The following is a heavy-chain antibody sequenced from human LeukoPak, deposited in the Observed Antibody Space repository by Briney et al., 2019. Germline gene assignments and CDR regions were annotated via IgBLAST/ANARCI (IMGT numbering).Heavy chain of an antibody. CDR1: GYTFTNYA. V-gene: IGHV1-2*02. Sequence: GASVKVSCKASGYTFTNYAMNWVRQAPGQGLEWMGWIKPNSGGTNYAQKFQGRVTMTRDTSISTAYMELSRLRSDDTAVYYCARDLVNYGDYYFDYWGQGTLVTVSS. CDR3: ARDLVNYGDYYFDY. J-gene: IGHJ4*02. CDR2: IKPNSGGT. D-gene: IGHD4-17*01.